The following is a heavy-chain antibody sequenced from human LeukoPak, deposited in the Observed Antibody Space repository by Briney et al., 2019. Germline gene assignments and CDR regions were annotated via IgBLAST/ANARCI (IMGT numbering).Heavy chain of an antibody. V-gene: IGHV4-34*01. J-gene: IGHJ4*02. CDR2: IDNRGST. D-gene: IGHD3-16*01. Sequence: PSETLSLTCTVSGGSFSFYFWQWVRQPPGEGLDWIGEIDNRGSTQYKPSLRSRGIISIDTSGNHFSLKLTSVTAADTAVYFCARDSDSGFQWGQGMLVTVSS. CDR1: GGSFSFYF. CDR3: ARDSDSGFQ.